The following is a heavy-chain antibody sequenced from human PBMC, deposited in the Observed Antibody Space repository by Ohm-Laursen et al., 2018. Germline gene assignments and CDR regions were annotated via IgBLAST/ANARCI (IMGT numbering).Heavy chain of an antibody. CDR2: ITGDGRNT. Sequence: GSLRLSCTASGFTFSNYAMSWVRQAPGKGIEWVSAITGDGRNTYHADSVKGRFTISRDNSRNTLYMQMNSLRAEDTAVYYCAKVPRYCSGGSCRGGYFQYWGQGTLVTVSS. CDR1: GFTFSNYA. V-gene: IGHV3-23*01. J-gene: IGHJ1*01. CDR3: AKVPRYCSGGSCRGGYFQY. D-gene: IGHD2-15*01.